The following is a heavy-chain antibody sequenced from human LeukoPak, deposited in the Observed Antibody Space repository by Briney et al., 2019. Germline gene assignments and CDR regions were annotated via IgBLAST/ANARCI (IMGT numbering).Heavy chain of an antibody. CDR1: GFTLRNNW. J-gene: IGHJ4*02. V-gene: IGHV3-74*03. CDR3: ARGNDFGSLDY. D-gene: IGHD3-3*01. Sequence: PGGSLRLSCAASGFTLRNNWMHWVRQAPGKGLVWVSRVNSDGNTTTYADSVKGRFTISRDNAKNTLYLQMNSLRAEDTAVYYCARGNDFGSLDYWGQGTLVTVSS. CDR2: VNSDGNTT.